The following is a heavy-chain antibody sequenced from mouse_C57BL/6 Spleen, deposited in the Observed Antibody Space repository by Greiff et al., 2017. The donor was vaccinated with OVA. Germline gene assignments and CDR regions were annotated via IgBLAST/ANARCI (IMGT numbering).Heavy chain of an antibody. V-gene: IGHV5-17*01. CDR1: GFTFSDYG. J-gene: IGHJ2*01. CDR2: ISSGSSTI. CDR3: ARSTVVATSYFDY. D-gene: IGHD1-1*01. Sequence: VQLKESGGGLVKPGGSLKLSCAASGFTFSDYGMHWVRQAPEKGLEWVAYISSGSSTIYYADTVKGRFTISRDNAKNTLFLQMTSLRSEDTAMYYCARSTVVATSYFDYWGQGTTLTVSS.